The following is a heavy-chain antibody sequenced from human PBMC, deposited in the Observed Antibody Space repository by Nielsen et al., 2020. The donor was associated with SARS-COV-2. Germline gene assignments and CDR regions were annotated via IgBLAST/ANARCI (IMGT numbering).Heavy chain of an antibody. CDR3: ARGRWEEYFDY. CDR1: GGSISGYY. D-gene: IGHD1-26*01. CDR2: IYDSGST. J-gene: IGHJ4*02. V-gene: IGHV4-59*13. Sequence: SETLSLTCTVSGGSISGYYWSWIRQPPGKGLEWIAYIYDSGSTNYNPSLQSRVTISSDTSKNQFSLRLSSVTAADTAVYFCARGRWEEYFDYWGQGTLVTVSS.